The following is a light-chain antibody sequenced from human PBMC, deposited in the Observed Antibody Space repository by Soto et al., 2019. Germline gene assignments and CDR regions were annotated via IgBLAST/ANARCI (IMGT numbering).Light chain of an antibody. CDR2: KAS. J-gene: IGKJ1*01. Sequence: DIQMTQSPSSLSASVGDRVTITCRASQSISSYLNWYQQKPGKAPKLPIYKASTLESGVPSRFSGSGSGTEFTLSISSLQPGDFATYYCQQYNSYSRMFGQGTKVDIK. CDR1: QSISSY. V-gene: IGKV1-5*03. CDR3: QQYNSYSRM.